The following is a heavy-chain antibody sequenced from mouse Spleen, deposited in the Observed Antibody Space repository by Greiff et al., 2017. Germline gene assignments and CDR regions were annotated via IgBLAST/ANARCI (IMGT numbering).Heavy chain of an antibody. CDR2: SRNKANDYTT. CDR1: GFTFSDFY. D-gene: IGHD2-4*01. Sequence: EVKVVESGGGLVQSGRSLRLSCATSGFTFSDFYMEWVRQAPGKGLEWIAASRNKANDYTTEYSASVKGRFIVSRDTSQSILYLQMNALRAEDTAIYYCARDYYDYDHYAMDYWGQGTSVTVSS. CDR3: ARDYYDYDHYAMDY. V-gene: IGHV7-1*01. J-gene: IGHJ4*01.